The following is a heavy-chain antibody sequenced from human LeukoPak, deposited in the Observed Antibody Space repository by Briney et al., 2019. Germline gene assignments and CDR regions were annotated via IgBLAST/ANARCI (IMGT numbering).Heavy chain of an antibody. CDR1: GFTFNNYA. Sequence: PGGSLRLSCAASGFTFNNYAMNWVRQAPGKGLEWVSGISTSGDNTYYTDSVKGRFTISRDNSKNTLYLQMNSLRAEDTAVYYCAKAYRYYYYMDVWGKGTTVTVSS. J-gene: IGHJ6*03. CDR3: AKAYRYYYYMDV. CDR2: ISTSGDNT. V-gene: IGHV3-23*01.